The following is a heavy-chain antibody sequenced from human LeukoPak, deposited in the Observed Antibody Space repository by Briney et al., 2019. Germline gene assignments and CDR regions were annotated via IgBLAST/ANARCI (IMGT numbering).Heavy chain of an antibody. CDR3: AKAGYSGYDFDY. D-gene: IGHD5-12*01. Sequence: GGSLRLSCAASGFTFDDYGMSWVRQAPGKGLEWVSGINWNGGSTGYADSVKGRFTISRDNAKNSLYLQMNSLRAEDTAVYYCAKAGYSGYDFDYWGQGTLVTVSS. CDR2: INWNGGST. J-gene: IGHJ4*02. V-gene: IGHV3-20*04. CDR1: GFTFDDYG.